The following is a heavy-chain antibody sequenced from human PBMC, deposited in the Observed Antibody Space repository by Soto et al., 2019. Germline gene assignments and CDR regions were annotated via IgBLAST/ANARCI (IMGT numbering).Heavy chain of an antibody. Sequence: GGSLRHSFADSEFTYSSDAMSWVRQAPGKGLEWVANISRDGGETYYVDSVKGRFTISRDNAKNSLYLQMNSLRAEDTAVYYCASHRSDFWSGYYTGIGYWGQGTLVTVSS. CDR2: ISRDGGET. D-gene: IGHD3-3*01. CDR3: ASHRSDFWSGYYTGIGY. CDR1: EFTYSSDA. V-gene: IGHV3-7*01. J-gene: IGHJ4*02.